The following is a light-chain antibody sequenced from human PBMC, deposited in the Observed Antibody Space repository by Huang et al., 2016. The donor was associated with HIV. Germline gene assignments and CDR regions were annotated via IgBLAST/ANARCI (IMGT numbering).Light chain of an antibody. V-gene: IGKV1-5*03. CDR1: QSISSW. Sequence: DIQMTQSPSTLSASVGDRVTITCRASQSISSWLAWYLQKPGKAPKLLIYKASILESGVPPRFSGSGSGTEFTLTISSLETDDFATYYCQQYSSYSLLTFGGGTKVEIK. CDR2: KAS. J-gene: IGKJ4*01. CDR3: QQYSSYSLLT.